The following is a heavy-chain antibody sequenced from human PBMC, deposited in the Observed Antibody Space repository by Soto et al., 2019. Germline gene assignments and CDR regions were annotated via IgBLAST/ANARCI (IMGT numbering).Heavy chain of an antibody. CDR3: AKAPWNLGDTHEFAF. CDR1: GFIFSSYA. CDR2: ISSDGSNR. J-gene: IGHJ4*02. V-gene: IGHV3-30-3*01. Sequence: QVQLVESGGGVVQPGRSLRLSCAASGFIFSSYAMHWVRQAPGKGLEWVAVISSDGSNRYDADSVGGRFTICRDNYESTVYLLMSSLTGDASVVFYCAKAPWNLGDTHEFAFWGQGTLVTVSS. D-gene: IGHD1-1*01.